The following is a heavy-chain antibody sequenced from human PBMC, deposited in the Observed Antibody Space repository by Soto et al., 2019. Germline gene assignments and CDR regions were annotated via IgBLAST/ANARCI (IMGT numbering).Heavy chain of an antibody. J-gene: IGHJ3*02. Sequence: QLQLQESGSGLVTPSQTLSLTCAVSGGSISSGGYSWNWIRQPPGKGLEWIGNIYHSGSTYYNASLKSTVTISVDRSKNKFSMKLSSVTAADTAVYYCGRGDYANAFDIWGEGTMVTVSS. CDR1: GGSISSGGYS. CDR2: IYHSGST. V-gene: IGHV4-30-2*01. CDR3: GRGDYANAFDI. D-gene: IGHD4-17*01.